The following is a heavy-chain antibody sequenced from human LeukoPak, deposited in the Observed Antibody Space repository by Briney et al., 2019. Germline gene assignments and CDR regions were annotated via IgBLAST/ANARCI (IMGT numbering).Heavy chain of an antibody. CDR1: GGTFSSYT. CDR2: IIPILGIA. Sequence: SVKVSCKASGGTFSSYTISWVRQAPGQGLEWMGRIIPILGIANYAQKFQGRVTITADKSTSTAYMELSSLRSEDTAVCYCASGRRITIFGVVNTNNWFDPWGQGTLVTVSS. V-gene: IGHV1-69*02. CDR3: ASGRRITIFGVVNTNNWFDP. J-gene: IGHJ5*02. D-gene: IGHD3-3*01.